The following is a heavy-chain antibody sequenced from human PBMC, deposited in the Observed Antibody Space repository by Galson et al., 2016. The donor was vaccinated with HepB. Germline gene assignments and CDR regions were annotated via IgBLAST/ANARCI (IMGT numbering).Heavy chain of an antibody. CDR3: AQMVFGETQIDYYGMDD. J-gene: IGHJ6*02. CDR1: GFLLSSSGMC. D-gene: IGHD3-10*02. Sequence: PALVKPTQTLTLTCTFSGFLLSSSGMCVSWIRQTPGKALEWLALIDWADTKYYSTSLKTRLTISKDTSKNQVVLTMTNMDPVDTATYYCAQMVFGETQIDYYGMDDWGQGTTLTVSS. CDR2: IDWADTK. V-gene: IGHV2-70*01.